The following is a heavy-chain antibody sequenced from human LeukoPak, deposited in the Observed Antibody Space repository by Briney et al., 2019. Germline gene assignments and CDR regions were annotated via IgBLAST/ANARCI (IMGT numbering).Heavy chain of an antibody. D-gene: IGHD3-22*01. V-gene: IGHV3-21*01. CDR3: ARVDRYYDSSGYPSSDAFDI. CDR2: MSSISSSI. CDR1: EFTFSSYS. Sequence: GGSLRLSCAASEFTFSSYSMNWGRQAPGKGLEWGSSMSSISSSIHYAHSVKGPFTISRDNAKNSLYLQMNSPRAEDTAVYYCARVDRYYDSSGYPSSDAFDIWGQGTMVTVSS. J-gene: IGHJ3*02.